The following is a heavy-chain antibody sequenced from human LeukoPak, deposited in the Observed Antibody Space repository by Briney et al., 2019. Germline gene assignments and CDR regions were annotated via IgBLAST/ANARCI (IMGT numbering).Heavy chain of an antibody. CDR3: ARADYYDSSGYHAFDI. CDR1: GGSISSGGCY. D-gene: IGHD3-22*01. CDR2: IYYSGST. J-gene: IGHJ3*02. V-gene: IGHV4-31*03. Sequence: SETLSLTCTVSGGSISSGGCYWSWIRQHPGKGLEWIGYIYYSGSTYYNPSLKSRVTISVDTSKNQFSLKLSSVTAADTAVYYCARADYYDSSGYHAFDIWGQGTMVTVSS.